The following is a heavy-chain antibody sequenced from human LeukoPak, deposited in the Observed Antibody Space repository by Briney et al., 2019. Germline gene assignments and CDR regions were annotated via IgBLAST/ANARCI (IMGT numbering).Heavy chain of an antibody. Sequence: GRSLRLSCAACGFTFSSYAMHWVRQAPGKGLEGVAVISYDGSNKYYAASVKGRFTISRDNSKNTLYLQMNSLRAEDTAVYYCATYGSGSYIYWGQGTLVTVSS. D-gene: IGHD3-10*01. V-gene: IGHV3-30*04. CDR2: ISYDGSNK. J-gene: IGHJ4*02. CDR1: GFTFSSYA. CDR3: ATYGSGSYIY.